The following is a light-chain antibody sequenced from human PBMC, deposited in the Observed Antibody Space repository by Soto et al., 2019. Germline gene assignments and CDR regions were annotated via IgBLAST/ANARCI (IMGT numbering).Light chain of an antibody. CDR1: QSVLYISNNKNY. V-gene: IGKV4-1*01. J-gene: IGKJ2*01. Sequence: DIVMTQSPDSLAVSLGERATINCKYNQSVLYISNNKNYLAWYQQKPGQPPKLLIYWASTRASGVPDRFSGSGSGTDFTLTIISLQAENVAVYYCHQYYSTPQTFGQGTKLAIK. CDR3: HQYYSTPQT. CDR2: WAS.